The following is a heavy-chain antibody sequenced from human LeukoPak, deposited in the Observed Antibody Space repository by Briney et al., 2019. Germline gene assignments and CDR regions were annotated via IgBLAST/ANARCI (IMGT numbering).Heavy chain of an antibody. CDR1: GYPFTTYE. D-gene: IGHD1-14*01. Sequence: KPGASVKVSCKTSGYPFTTYEINWVRQAAGQGLEWMGWVHPNTGNTAYAQRFQGRVTMTRDTSISTAYMELSSLTSNDTAVYFCARGPRNDPWGQGTLVTVSS. J-gene: IGHJ5*02. V-gene: IGHV1-8*01. CDR3: ARGPRNDP. CDR2: VHPNTGNT.